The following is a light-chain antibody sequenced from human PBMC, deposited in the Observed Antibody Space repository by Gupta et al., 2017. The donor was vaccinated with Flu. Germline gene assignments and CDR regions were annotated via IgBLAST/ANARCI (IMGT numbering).Light chain of an antibody. J-gene: IGKJ2*01. CDR3: QQDNTWPYT. Sequence: EIVMTQSPATLSVSPGERATLSCRASQSVSSNLAWYQQKPGQAPRLLIYGASTRATGIPARFSGSASGTVFTLTIISLQSEDFAVYYCQQDNTWPYTFGQATKMEIK. V-gene: IGKV3-15*01. CDR1: QSVSSN. CDR2: GAS.